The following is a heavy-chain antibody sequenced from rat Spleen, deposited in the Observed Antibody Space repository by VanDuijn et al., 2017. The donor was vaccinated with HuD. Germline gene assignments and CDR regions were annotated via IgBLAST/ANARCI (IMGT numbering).Heavy chain of an antibody. D-gene: IGHD1-12*03. CDR1: GFTFSDYN. Sequence: EVQLVESGGGLVQPGRSLKLSCAASGFTFSDYNMAWVRQAPKKGLEWVATISYDGSSTYYRDSVKGRFTISRDNAKSTLYLQIDSLRSEDTATYYCARLYSDGYEYFDYWGQGVMVTVSS. J-gene: IGHJ2*01. CDR3: ARLYSDGYEYFDY. CDR2: ISYDGSST. V-gene: IGHV5-7*01.